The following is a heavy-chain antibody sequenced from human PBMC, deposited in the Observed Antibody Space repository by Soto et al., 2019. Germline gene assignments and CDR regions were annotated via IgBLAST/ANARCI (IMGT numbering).Heavy chain of an antibody. CDR1: GFTFSSYA. D-gene: IGHD2-8*01. CDR3: AREPYSTSSQGPYFDH. CDR2: ISDDGSNK. V-gene: IGHV3-30-3*01. Sequence: GGSLRLSCAASGFTFSSYAMWWVRQAPDKGLEWVALISDDGSNKYYAESVKGRFSISRDNSKKTLYVQMNSLRVEDTALYYCAREPYSTSSQGPYFDHWGQGTLVTVSS. J-gene: IGHJ4*02.